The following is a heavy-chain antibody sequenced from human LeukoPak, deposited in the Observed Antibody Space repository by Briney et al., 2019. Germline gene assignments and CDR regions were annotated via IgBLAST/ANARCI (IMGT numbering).Heavy chain of an antibody. CDR3: ARGAVGATTSRGYDY. J-gene: IGHJ4*02. CDR1: GGSFSGYY. Sequence: SETLSLTCAVYGGSFSGYYWSWIRQPPGKGLEWIGEINHSGSTNYNPSLKSRVPISVDTSKNQFSLKLSSVTAADTAVYYCARGAVGATTSRGYDYWGQGTLVTVSS. CDR2: INHSGST. V-gene: IGHV4-34*01. D-gene: IGHD1-26*01.